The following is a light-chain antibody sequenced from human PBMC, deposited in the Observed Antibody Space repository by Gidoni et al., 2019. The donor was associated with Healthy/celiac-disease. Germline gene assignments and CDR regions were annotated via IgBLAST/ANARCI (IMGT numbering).Light chain of an antibody. V-gene: IGKV3-11*01. CDR2: DAS. CDR3: QQRSNWSWT. Sequence: PATLSLSPGERATLSCRASQSVSSYLAWYQQKPGQAPRLLIYDASNRATGIPARFSGSGSGTDFTLTISSLEPEDFAVYYCQQRSNWSWTFGQGTKLEIK. J-gene: IGKJ2*01. CDR1: QSVSSY.